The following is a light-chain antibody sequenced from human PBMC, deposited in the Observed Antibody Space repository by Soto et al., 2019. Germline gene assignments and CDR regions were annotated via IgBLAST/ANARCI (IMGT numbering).Light chain of an antibody. CDR2: EDS. J-gene: IGLJ3*02. CDR3: SSYTRAHSLV. Sequence: QSALTQPASVSGSPGQSITISCTGTSSDVGAHKFVAWYQHNPGKAPKVVIYEDSSRPSGVSNRFSGAKSGNMASLTISGLQPEDEADYYCSSYTRAHSLVFGVGTKLTVL. CDR1: SSDVGAHKF. V-gene: IGLV2-14*01.